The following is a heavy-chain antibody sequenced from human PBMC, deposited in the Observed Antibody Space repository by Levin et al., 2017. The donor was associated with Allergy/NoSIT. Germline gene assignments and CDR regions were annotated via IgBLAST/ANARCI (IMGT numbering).Heavy chain of an antibody. V-gene: IGHV1-18*01. Sequence: ASVKVSCKASGYTFTSYGISWVRQAPGQGLEWMGWISAYNGNTNYAQKLQGRVTMTTDTSTSTAYMELRSLRSDDTAVYYCARCHFYNYYDILTGLGGSAFDIWGQGTMVTVSS. J-gene: IGHJ3*02. CDR2: ISAYNGNT. D-gene: IGHD3-9*01. CDR3: ARCHFYNYYDILTGLGGSAFDI. CDR1: GYTFTSYG.